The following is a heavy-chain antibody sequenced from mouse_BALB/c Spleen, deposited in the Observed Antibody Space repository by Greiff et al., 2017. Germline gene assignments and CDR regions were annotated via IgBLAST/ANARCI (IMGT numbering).Heavy chain of an antibody. CDR1: GFSLTDYG. J-gene: IGHJ2*01. Sequence: VQLQQPGPGLVAPSQSLSITCTVSGFSLTDYGVSWIRQPPGKGLEWLGVIWGGGSTYYNSALKSRLSISKDNSKSQVFLKMNSLQTDDTAMYYCAKHRATVVAPYFDYWGQGTTLTVSS. CDR2: IWGGGST. D-gene: IGHD1-1*01. V-gene: IGHV2-6-5*01. CDR3: AKHRATVVAPYFDY.